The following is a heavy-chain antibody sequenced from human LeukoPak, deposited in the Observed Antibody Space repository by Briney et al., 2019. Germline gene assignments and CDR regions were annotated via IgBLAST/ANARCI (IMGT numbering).Heavy chain of an antibody. CDR3: AIDAVLRITMIVVVVYFDY. V-gene: IGHV3-23*01. Sequence: GGSLRLSCAASGFTFSSYAMSWVRQAPGKGLEWVSAISGSGGSTYYADSVKGRFTISRDNSKNTLYLQMNSLRAEDTAVYYCAIDAVLRITMIVVVVYFDYWGQGTLVTVSS. D-gene: IGHD3-22*01. CDR1: GFTFSSYA. CDR2: ISGSGGST. J-gene: IGHJ4*02.